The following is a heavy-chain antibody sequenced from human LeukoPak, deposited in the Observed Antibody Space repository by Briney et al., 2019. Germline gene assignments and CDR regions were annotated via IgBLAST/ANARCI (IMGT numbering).Heavy chain of an antibody. CDR1: GYTFTSCD. J-gene: IGHJ5*02. CDR3: ASRSLFEYSSAFLDP. Sequence: GASVTVSCKASGYTFTSCDIKWVRQAAGQGLEWMGWMNPNSGNKGYAQKFQGRVTMTRNNSISTAYMELSSLRSEDTAVYYCASRSLFEYSSAFLDPWGQGTLVTVSS. V-gene: IGHV1-8*01. CDR2: MNPNSGNK. D-gene: IGHD6-6*01.